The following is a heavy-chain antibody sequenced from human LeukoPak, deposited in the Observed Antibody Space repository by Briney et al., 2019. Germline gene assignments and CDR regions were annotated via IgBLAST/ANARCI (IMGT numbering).Heavy chain of an antibody. Sequence: SETLSLTCTVSGGSVSSGSYYWSWIRQPPGKGLEWIGYIYYSGSTNYNPSLKSRVTISVDTSKNQFSLKLSSVTAADTAVYYCARAYSSSSDPFDYWGQGTLVTVSP. D-gene: IGHD6-6*01. J-gene: IGHJ4*02. CDR2: IYYSGST. V-gene: IGHV4-61*01. CDR1: GGSVSSGSYY. CDR3: ARAYSSSSDPFDY.